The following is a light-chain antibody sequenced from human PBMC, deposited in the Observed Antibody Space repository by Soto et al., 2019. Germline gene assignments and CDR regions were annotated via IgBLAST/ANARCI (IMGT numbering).Light chain of an antibody. CDR3: QQYGSSPWT. V-gene: IGKV3-20*01. CDR2: GAS. CDR1: QSVSSGY. J-gene: IGKJ1*01. Sequence: EIVMTQSPATLSVSPGERATLSCRASQSVSSGYLAWYQQKPGQAPRLLIYGASSRATGIPDRFSGSGSGTDFNLTISRLEPEDFAVYYCQQYGSSPWTFGQGTKVDIK.